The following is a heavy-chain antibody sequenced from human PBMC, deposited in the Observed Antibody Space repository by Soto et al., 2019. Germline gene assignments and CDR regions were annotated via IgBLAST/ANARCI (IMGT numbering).Heavy chain of an antibody. J-gene: IGHJ6*03. V-gene: IGHV4-61*01. D-gene: IGHD2-2*01. CDR2: IYYSGST. CDR3: ARGPHIVVVPAAMGYYYMDV. CDR1: GGSVSSGSYY. Sequence: PSETLSLTCTVSGGSVSSGSYYWSWIRQPPGKGLEWIGYIYYSGSTNYNPSLKSRVTISVDTSKNQFSLKLSSVTAADTAVYYCARGPHIVVVPAAMGYYYMDVWGKGTTVTVSS.